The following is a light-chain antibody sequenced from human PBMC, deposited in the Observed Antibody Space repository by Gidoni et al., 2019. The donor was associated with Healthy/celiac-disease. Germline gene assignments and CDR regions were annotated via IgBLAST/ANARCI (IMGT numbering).Light chain of an antibody. CDR2: EVS. Sequence: QSALTQPASVSGSPGQSITISCTGTSSDVGGYNYVSWYQQHPGKAPKLMIYEVSNRPSGVSNRFAGSKSGNTASLTISGLQAEDEADYSCSSYTSSSLLWVFGGGTKLTVL. CDR3: SSYTSSSLLWV. CDR1: SSDVGGYNY. V-gene: IGLV2-14*01. J-gene: IGLJ3*02.